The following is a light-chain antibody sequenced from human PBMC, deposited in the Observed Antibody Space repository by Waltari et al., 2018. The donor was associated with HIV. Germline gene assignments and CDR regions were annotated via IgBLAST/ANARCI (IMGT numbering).Light chain of an antibody. V-gene: IGKV3-11*01. CDR2: DAS. CDR1: QTVGSH. J-gene: IGKJ4*01. CDR3: QQRSNWLT. Sequence: EIVLTQSPATLSLSPGGSATLSCRASQTVGSHLAWYQHKPGQAPRLPIYDASNRATGIPARFSGSGSGTEFTLTISSLEPEDFADYYCQQRSNWLTFGGGTKVEIK.